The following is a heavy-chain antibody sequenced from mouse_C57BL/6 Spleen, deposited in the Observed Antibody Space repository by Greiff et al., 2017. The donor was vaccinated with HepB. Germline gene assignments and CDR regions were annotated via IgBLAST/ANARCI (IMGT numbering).Heavy chain of an antibody. CDR3: AKSLLTPFDV. CDR1: GFTFSDYG. D-gene: IGHD2-1*01. V-gene: IGHV5-17*01. J-gene: IGHJ1*03. CDR2: ISSGSSTI. Sequence: EVHLVESGGGLVKPGGSLKLSCAASGFTFSDYGMHWVRQAPEKGLEWVAYISSGSSTIYYADTVKGRFTISRDNAKNTLFLQMTSLRSEDTAMYYCAKSLLTPFDVWGTGTTVTVSS.